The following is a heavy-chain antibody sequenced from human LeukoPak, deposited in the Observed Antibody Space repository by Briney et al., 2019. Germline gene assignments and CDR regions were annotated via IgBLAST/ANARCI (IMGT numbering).Heavy chain of an antibody. D-gene: IGHD3-10*01. V-gene: IGHV4-34*01. CDR2: INHSGST. Sequence: PSETLSLTCAVYGGSFSGYYWSWIRQPPGKRLEWIGEINHSGSTNYNPSLKSRVTISVDTSKNQFSLKLSSVTAADTAVYYCASSVQGYFDLWGRGTLVTVSS. CDR1: GGSFSGYY. CDR3: ASSVQGYFDL. J-gene: IGHJ2*01.